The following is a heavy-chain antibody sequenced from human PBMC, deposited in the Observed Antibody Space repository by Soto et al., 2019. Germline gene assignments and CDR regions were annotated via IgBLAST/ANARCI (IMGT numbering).Heavy chain of an antibody. D-gene: IGHD2-15*01. CDR2: IYWDDDK. J-gene: IGHJ4*02. CDR3: AHRPSYCSGGSCYSGFDY. CDR1: GFSLSTSGVG. V-gene: IGHV2-5*02. Sequence: QITLKESGPTLVKPTQTLTLTCTFSGFSLSTSGVGVGWIRQPPGKALEWLALIYWDDDKRYSPSLKSRLTITKDTSKNQVVLTMTSMDPVDTATYYGAHRPSYCSGGSCYSGFDYWGQGTLVTVSS.